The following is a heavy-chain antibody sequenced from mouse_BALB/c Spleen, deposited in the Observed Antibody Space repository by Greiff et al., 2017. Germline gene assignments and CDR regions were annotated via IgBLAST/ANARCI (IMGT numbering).Heavy chain of an antibody. CDR2: IRNKANGYTT. Sequence: EVKLMESGGGLVQPGGSLRLSCATSGFTFTDYYMSWVRQPPGKALEWLGFIRNKANGYTTEYSASVKGRFTISRDNSQSILYLQMNTLRAEDSATYYCAREMGYGNYVPFAYWGQGTLVTVSA. CDR3: AREMGYGNYVPFAY. J-gene: IGHJ3*01. D-gene: IGHD2-10*02. V-gene: IGHV7-3*02. CDR1: GFTFTDYY.